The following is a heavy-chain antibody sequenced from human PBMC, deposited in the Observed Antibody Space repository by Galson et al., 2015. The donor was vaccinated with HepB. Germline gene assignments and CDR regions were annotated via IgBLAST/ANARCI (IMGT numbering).Heavy chain of an antibody. CDR3: AEEVRVAAGSSIGY. V-gene: IGHV3-23*01. Sequence: SLRLSCAASGFTFSDYAMSWVRQAPGKGLEWVSTISGSGGNTYYADSAKGRFTISRDNSKNTLYLQMNSLSPEDTAVYYCAEEVRVAAGSSIGYWGQGTLVTVSS. CDR2: ISGSGGNT. J-gene: IGHJ4*02. D-gene: IGHD6-13*01. CDR1: GFTFSDYA.